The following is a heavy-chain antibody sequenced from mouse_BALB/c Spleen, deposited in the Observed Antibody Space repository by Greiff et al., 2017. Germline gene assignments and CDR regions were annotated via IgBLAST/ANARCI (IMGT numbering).Heavy chain of an antibody. CDR1: GYAFTNYL. CDR3: ARRDYGNSMDY. CDR2: INPGSGGT. V-gene: IGHV1-54*01. Sequence: VQLQQSGAELVRPGTSVKVSCKASGYAFTNYLIEWVKQRPGQGLEWIGVINPGSGGTNYNEKFKGKATLTADKSSSTAYMLLSSLTSDDSAVYFCARRDYGNSMDYWGQGTSVTVSS. J-gene: IGHJ4*01. D-gene: IGHD2-1*01.